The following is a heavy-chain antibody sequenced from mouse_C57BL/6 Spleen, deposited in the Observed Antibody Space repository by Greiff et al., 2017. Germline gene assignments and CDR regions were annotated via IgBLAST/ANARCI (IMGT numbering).Heavy chain of an antibody. D-gene: IGHD2-1*01. CDR2: IDPSDSYT. CDR3: ARCDGNYWNYAMDY. CDR1: GYTFSSYW. J-gene: IGHJ4*01. Sequence: VQLQQPGAELVMPGASVKLSCKASGYTFSSYWMHWVKQRPGQGLEWIGEIDPSDSYTNYNQKFKGKSTLTVDKSSSTAYMQLSSLTSEDSAVXYCARCDGNYWNYAMDYWGEGTSVTASS. V-gene: IGHV1-69*01.